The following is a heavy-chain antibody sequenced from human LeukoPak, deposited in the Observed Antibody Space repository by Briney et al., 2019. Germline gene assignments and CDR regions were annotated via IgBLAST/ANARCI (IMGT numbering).Heavy chain of an antibody. D-gene: IGHD6-13*01. CDR2: IKQDGSEK. V-gene: IGHV3-7*01. J-gene: IGHJ4*02. CDR3: ARVVGYSSSWYADY. CDR1: GFTFSSYW. Sequence: PGGSLGLSCAASGFTFSSYWMSWVRQAPGKGLEWVANIKQDGSEKFYVDSVKGRFTISRDNAKSSLYLQMSSLRAEDTAVYYCARVVGYSSSWYADYWGQGTLVTVSS.